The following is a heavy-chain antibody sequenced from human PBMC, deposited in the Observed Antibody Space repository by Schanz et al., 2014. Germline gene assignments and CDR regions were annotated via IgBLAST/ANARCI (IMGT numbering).Heavy chain of an antibody. CDR2: VSSDGNND. V-gene: IGHV3-30*03. D-gene: IGHD3-3*01. CDR3: VRDSFFAFDY. Sequence: VQLVESGGGVVQPGRSLRLSCAASGFTFSTHAMHWVRQAPGKGLEWVALVSSDGNNDYYTDSVKGRFTISRDNSKNTVHLQMNSLRAEDTAVYYCVRDSFFAFDYWSQGTLVTVSS. CDR1: GFTFSTHA. J-gene: IGHJ4*02.